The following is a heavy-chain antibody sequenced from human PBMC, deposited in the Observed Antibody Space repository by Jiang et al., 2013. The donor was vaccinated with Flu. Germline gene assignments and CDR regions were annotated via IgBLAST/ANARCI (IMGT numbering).Heavy chain of an antibody. Sequence: SGPGLVKPSGTLSLTCAVSGGSITSSNWWTWVRQPPGKGLEWIGEIYHSGSIKYNPSLQSRVTISVDKSKNQFSLNLNSVTAADTAMYYCARFGGVAYCGGDCSRGFQQWGQGTLVTVSS. J-gene: IGHJ1*01. D-gene: IGHD2-21*02. CDR2: IYHSGSI. CDR1: GGSITSSNW. V-gene: IGHV4-4*02. CDR3: ARFGGVAYCGGDCSRGFQQ.